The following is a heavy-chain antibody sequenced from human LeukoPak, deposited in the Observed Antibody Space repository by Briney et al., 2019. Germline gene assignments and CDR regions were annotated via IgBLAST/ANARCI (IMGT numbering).Heavy chain of an antibody. D-gene: IGHD3-22*01. CDR1: GFTFSAYD. J-gene: IGHJ3*02. CDR3: ARRLPYYYDSSGDFDAFDI. V-gene: IGHV3-13*04. Sequence: GGSLRLSCAASGFTFSAYDMHWVRQATGRGLEWVSGIGTAGDTYYPGSVKGRFTVSRENAKNSLYLQMNSLTAGDTAVYYCARRLPYYYDSSGDFDAFDIWGQGTVVTVSS. CDR2: IGTAGDT.